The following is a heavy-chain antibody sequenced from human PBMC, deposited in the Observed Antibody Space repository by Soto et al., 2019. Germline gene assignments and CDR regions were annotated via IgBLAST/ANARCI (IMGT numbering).Heavy chain of an antibody. D-gene: IGHD6-19*01. CDR3: VKVQGGSGWYTDLDY. CDR2: ISGSGVNK. CDR1: GFTFSNYA. V-gene: IGHV3-23*01. Sequence: VQLLESGGGLVQPGGSLRLSCAASGFTFSNYAMSWVRQAPGKGLEWVSGISGSGVNKYYAGSVKGRFTLSRDNSKNTLYLQMKGLRVEDTAVYYCVKVQGGSGWYTDLDYWGQGTLVTVSS. J-gene: IGHJ4*02.